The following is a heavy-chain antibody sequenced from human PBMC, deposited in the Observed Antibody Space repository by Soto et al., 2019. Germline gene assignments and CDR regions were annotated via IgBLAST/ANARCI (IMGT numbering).Heavy chain of an antibody. CDR2: ITATGSGT. D-gene: IGHD3-3*01. V-gene: IGHV3-23*01. Sequence: GGSLRLSCAASGFTFTNYAMGWVLQAPGKGLEWVSAITATGSGTYYADSVKGRFTISRDNSKNTLYLQMNSLRAEDTAVYYCAKDGAYDFWSGRPSPYYYYYMDVWGKGTTVTVSS. CDR1: GFTFTNYA. J-gene: IGHJ6*03. CDR3: AKDGAYDFWSGRPSPYYYYYMDV.